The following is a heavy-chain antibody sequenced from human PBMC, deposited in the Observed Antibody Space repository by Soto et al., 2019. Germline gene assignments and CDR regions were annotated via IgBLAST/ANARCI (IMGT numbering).Heavy chain of an antibody. J-gene: IGHJ5*02. CDR2: ISHSGST. Sequence: PSETLSLTCAVSGGSICSGGYSWSWIRQQPGKGLEWIGYISHSGSTYYSPSLQRRVTISVDRSNNQFSLKLSSVTAADTAVYYCARGYEYYDNSGYIWFDPWGQGTLVTVSS. CDR1: GGSICSGGYS. D-gene: IGHD3-22*01. V-gene: IGHV4-30-2*01. CDR3: ARGYEYYDNSGYIWFDP.